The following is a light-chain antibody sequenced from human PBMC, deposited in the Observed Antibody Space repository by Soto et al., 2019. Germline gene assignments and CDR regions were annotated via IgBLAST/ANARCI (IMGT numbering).Light chain of an antibody. CDR3: QQYGSSPPAWT. J-gene: IGKJ1*01. V-gene: IGKV3-20*01. CDR2: GAS. CDR1: QSVSSSY. Sequence: EIVLTQSPGTLSLSPGERATLSCRASQSVSSSYLAWYQQKPGQAPRLPIYGASSRATGIPDRFSGSGSGTDFTLTISRLEPEDFAVYYCQQYGSSPPAWTFGQGTKV.